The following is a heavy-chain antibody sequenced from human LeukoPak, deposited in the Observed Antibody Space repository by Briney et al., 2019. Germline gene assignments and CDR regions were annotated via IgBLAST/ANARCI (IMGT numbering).Heavy chain of an antibody. CDR2: ITSSGNTI. D-gene: IGHD4-17*01. CDR1: GFTFSSYE. J-gene: IGHJ4*02. Sequence: GGSLRLSCAACGFTFSSYEMNWVRQAPGKGLEWVSYITSSGNTIYYADSVKGRFTISRDNAKNSLYLQMNSLRAEDTAVYYCARLTTMTTTGGPFDYWGQGTLVTVSS. V-gene: IGHV3-48*03. CDR3: ARLTTMTTTGGPFDY.